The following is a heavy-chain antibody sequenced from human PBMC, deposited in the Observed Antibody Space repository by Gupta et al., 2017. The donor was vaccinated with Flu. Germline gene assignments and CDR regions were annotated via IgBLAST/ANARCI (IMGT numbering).Heavy chain of an antibody. CDR3: ARDWALWFGELTPFDY. CDR1: YG. D-gene: IGHD3-10*01. Sequence: YGISWVRQAPGQGLEWMGWISAYNGNTNYAQKLQGRVTMTTDTSTSTAYMELRSLRSDDTAVYYCARDWALWFGELTPFDYWGQGTLVTVSS. V-gene: IGHV1-18*01. CDR2: ISAYNGNT. J-gene: IGHJ4*02.